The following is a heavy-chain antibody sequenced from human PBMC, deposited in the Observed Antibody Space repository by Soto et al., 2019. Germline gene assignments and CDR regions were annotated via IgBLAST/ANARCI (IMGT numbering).Heavy chain of an antibody. J-gene: IGHJ6*02. CDR3: ARSPGTHYGLDL. V-gene: IGHV1-46*04. CDR1: GYTFTSPH. Sequence: GASVKVSCKVSGYTFTSPHIHSVLQAPGQAQEWSGIMHPNGGTANSARMLGGRISMTRATSTSTVYMELSSLPAPDTAVYYCARSPGTHYGLDLWGQGTTVAVSS. CDR2: MHPNGGTA.